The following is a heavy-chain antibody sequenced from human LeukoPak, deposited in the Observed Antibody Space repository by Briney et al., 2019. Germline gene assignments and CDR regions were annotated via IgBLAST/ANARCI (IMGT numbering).Heavy chain of an antibody. CDR1: GFTFSDYY. Sequence: GGTLRLSCAASGFTFSDYYMSWIRQAPGKGLEWVSYISSSGSTIYYADSVKGRFTISRDNAKNSLYLQMNSLRAEDTAVYYCARASRKNWNYVDYWGQGTLVTVSS. V-gene: IGHV3-11*01. D-gene: IGHD1-1*01. CDR3: ARASRKNWNYVDY. J-gene: IGHJ4*02. CDR2: ISSSGSTI.